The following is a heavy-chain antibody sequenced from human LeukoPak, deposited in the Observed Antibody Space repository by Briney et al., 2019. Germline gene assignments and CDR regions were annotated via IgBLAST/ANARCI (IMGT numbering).Heavy chain of an antibody. J-gene: IGHJ4*02. V-gene: IGHV3-23*01. Sequence: PGGSLRLSCTASGFTFSSYAMSWVRQAPGKGLEWGSAISGSGGSTYYADSVKGRFTISRDNSKNTLYLQMNSLRAEDTAVYYCAKDGALMSYGLYYFDYWGQGTLVTVSS. CDR2: ISGSGGST. D-gene: IGHD5-18*01. CDR1: GFTFSSYA. CDR3: AKDGALMSYGLYYFDY.